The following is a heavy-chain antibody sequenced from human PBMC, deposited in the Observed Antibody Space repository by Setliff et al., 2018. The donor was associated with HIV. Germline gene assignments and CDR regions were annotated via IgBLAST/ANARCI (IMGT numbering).Heavy chain of an antibody. V-gene: IGHV1-69*13. CDR3: ARVNGGNSPYYFDS. J-gene: IGHJ4*02. CDR1: GGTFSSYA. CDR2: IIPVFDTA. D-gene: IGHD2-21*02. Sequence: GASVKVSCKASGGTFSSYAINWARQAPGQGLEWMGGIIPVFDTANYAQKFQGRVTITADESTSTSSMELSSLGSEDTAVYYCARVNGGNSPYYFDSWGQGTLVTVSS.